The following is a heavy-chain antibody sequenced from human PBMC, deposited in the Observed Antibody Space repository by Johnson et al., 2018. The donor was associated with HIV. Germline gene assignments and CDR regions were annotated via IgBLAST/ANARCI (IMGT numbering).Heavy chain of an antibody. CDR2: ISYDGSNK. J-gene: IGHJ3*01. V-gene: IGHV3-30-3*01. D-gene: IGHD6-13*01. CDR1: GFTFSSYA. Sequence: QMQLVESGGGLVKPGGSLRLSCAASGFTFSSYAMHWVRQAPGKGLEWVAVISYDGSNKYYADSVKGRFTISRDNFKNTLYLQMNSLRAEDTAVYYCAREPSIAAAGGDGAFDLWGQGTMVTVSS. CDR3: AREPSIAAAGGDGAFDL.